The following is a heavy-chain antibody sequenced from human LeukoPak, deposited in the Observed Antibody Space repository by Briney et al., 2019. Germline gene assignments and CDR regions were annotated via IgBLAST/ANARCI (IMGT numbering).Heavy chain of an antibody. J-gene: IGHJ4*02. D-gene: IGHD1-26*01. CDR1: GFTVSSNY. CDR3: AREKGPLLDPSSFDY. CDR2: IYSGGST. V-gene: IGHV3-66*01. Sequence: GGSLRLSCAASGFTVSSNYMSWVRQAPGKGLEWVSFIYSGGSTYYADSVKGRFTISRDNSKNALYLQMNSLRAEDPAVYYCAREKGPLLDPSSFDYWGQGTLVTVSS.